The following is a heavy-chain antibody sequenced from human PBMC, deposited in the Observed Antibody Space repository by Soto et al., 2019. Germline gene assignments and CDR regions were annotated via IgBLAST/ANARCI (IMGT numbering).Heavy chain of an antibody. D-gene: IGHD6-6*01. CDR2: IWYSGSNK. Sequence: QVQLVESGGGVVQPGRSLRLSCAASGFTFSNYGLHWGRQAPGKGLEWVAFIWYSGSNKYYADSVKGRFSISRDSSKNTLFLQMNSLRAEDTAVYYCASDDSRVYAIATPPDYWGQGTLVTVSS. V-gene: IGHV3-33*01. CDR1: GFTFSNYG. J-gene: IGHJ4*02. CDR3: ASDDSRVYAIATPPDY.